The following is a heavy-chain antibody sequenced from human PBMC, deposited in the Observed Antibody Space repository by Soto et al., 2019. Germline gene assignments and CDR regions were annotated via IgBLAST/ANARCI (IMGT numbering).Heavy chain of an antibody. V-gene: IGHV3-23*01. CDR3: ARRGSGSYYDD. CDR2: ISGSGGST. Sequence: EVQLLESGGGLVQPGGSLRLSCAASGFTFSSYAMRWVRQAPVTGLEGVSAISGSGGSTYYADSVKGRFTISRDNAKNTLYLQMNSQRAEDTAAYYCARRGSGSYYDDWGQGTLVTVSS. CDR1: GFTFSSYA. D-gene: IGHD1-26*01. J-gene: IGHJ4*02.